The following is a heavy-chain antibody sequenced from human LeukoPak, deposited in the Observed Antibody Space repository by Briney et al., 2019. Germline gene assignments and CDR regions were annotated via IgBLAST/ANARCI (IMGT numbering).Heavy chain of an antibody. CDR2: ISGSSDRT. J-gene: IGHJ5*02. D-gene: IGHD3-10*01. CDR3: AAGSGSYYKATS. Sequence: GGSLRLSCAASGFAFNYAWVSWVRQAPGKGLEWVSTISGSSDRTYYADSVKGRFTISRDNSKYTLYLQMNSLRVEDTAVYYCAAGSGSYYKATSWGQGTLVTVSS. CDR1: GFAFNYAW. V-gene: IGHV3-23*01.